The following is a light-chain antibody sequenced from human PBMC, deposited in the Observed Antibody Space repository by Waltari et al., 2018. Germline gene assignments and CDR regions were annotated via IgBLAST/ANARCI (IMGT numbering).Light chain of an antibody. J-gene: IGKJ4*01. CDR1: QSIDKF. V-gene: IGKV1-39*01. CDR3: QQSYSVPLT. CDR2: AAS. Sequence: DIQMTQSPSSLSASVGDRVTITCRPSQSIDKFLNWYQKKPGKAPDLLIYAASTLQTGVPSRVSGSGSGTDFTLTITSLHPEDFATYYCQQSYSVPLTFGGGTEVEIK.